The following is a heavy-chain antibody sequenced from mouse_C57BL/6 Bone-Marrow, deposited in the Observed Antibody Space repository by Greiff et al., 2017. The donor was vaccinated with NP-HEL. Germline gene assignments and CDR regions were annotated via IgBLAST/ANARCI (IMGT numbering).Heavy chain of an antibody. J-gene: IGHJ1*03. V-gene: IGHV1-72*01. D-gene: IGHD1-1*01. CDR2: IDPNSGGT. CDR1: GYTFTSYW. Sequence: QVQLQQPGAELVKPGASVKLSCKASGYTFTSYWMHWVKQRPGRGLEWIGRIDPNSGGTKYNEKFKSKATLTVDKPSSTAYMQLSSLTSEDSAVYYCARLAFITTVDRYFDVWGTGTTVTVSS. CDR3: ARLAFITTVDRYFDV.